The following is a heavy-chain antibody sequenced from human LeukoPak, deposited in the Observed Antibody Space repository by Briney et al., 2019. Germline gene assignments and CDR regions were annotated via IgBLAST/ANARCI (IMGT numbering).Heavy chain of an antibody. J-gene: IGHJ4*02. CDR1: GFTFSSYA. CDR2: ISSSSSSYI. Sequence: PGGSLRLSCAASGFTFSSYAMSWVRQAPGKGLEWVSCISSSSSSYIYYADSVKGRFTISRDNAKNSLYLQMNSLRAEDTAVYYCARGGYYYDSSGYLTNWGQGTLVTVSS. CDR3: ARGGYYYDSSGYLTN. D-gene: IGHD3-22*01. V-gene: IGHV3-21*01.